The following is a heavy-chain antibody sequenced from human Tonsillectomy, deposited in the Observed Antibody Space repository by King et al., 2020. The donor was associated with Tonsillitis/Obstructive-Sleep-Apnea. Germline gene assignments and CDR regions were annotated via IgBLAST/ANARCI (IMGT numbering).Heavy chain of an antibody. Sequence: VQLVESGGGLVQPGGSLRLSCAASGFIFSSFWMHWVRQVTGGGLVWVSHINSHGVATGYADSVQGRFTIYRDNAKNTLYLQMNSLRAEDTSVYYCARGGLSPVDYWGQGTLVTVSS. J-gene: IGHJ4*02. CDR3: ARGGLSPVDY. CDR1: GFIFSSFW. CDR2: INSHGVAT. V-gene: IGHV3-74*01.